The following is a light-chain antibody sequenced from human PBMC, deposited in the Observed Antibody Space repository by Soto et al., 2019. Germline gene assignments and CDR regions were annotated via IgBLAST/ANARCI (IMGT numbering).Light chain of an antibody. CDR3: QQYNSYPWT. Sequence: DIQMTQSPSTLSASVGDRVTITCRASQSISRWLAWYHQKPGKAPKLLIYDVSSLESGVPSRFSGSGSGTEFTLTISSLQPDDFTIYYCQQYNSYPWTFGQGTKVEIK. V-gene: IGKV1-5*01. J-gene: IGKJ1*01. CDR2: DVS. CDR1: QSISRW.